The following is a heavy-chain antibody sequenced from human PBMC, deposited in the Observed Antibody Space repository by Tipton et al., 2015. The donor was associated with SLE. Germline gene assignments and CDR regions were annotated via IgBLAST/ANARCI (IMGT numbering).Heavy chain of an antibody. CDR3: ARLKQWLVRPYYFDY. CDR2: IYYSGST. Sequence: GLVKPSETLSLTCAVSGYSISSGYYWGWIRQPPGKGLEWIAYIYYSGSTNYNPSLKSRVTISVDTSKNQFSLKLSSVTAADTAVYYCARLKQWLVRPYYFDYWGQGTLVTVSS. V-gene: IGHV4-38-2*01. CDR1: GYSISSGYY. J-gene: IGHJ4*02. D-gene: IGHD6-19*01.